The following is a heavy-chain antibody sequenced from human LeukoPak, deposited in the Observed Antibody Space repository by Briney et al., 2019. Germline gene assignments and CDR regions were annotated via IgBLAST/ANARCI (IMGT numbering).Heavy chain of an antibody. Sequence: PGGSLRLSCAASGFTFSDYYMNWIRQAPGKGLEWVSSITSSSSYTNYADSVKGRFTISRDNAKNSLYLQMNSLRAEDTAVCYCARDRGPQNYWGQGTLVTVSS. CDR2: ITSSSSYT. J-gene: IGHJ4*02. CDR1: GFTFSDYY. V-gene: IGHV3-11*06. CDR3: ARDRGPQNY.